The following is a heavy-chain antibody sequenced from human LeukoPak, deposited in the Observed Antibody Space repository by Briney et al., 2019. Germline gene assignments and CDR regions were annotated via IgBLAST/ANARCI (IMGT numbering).Heavy chain of an antibody. V-gene: IGHV4-34*01. CDR2: INHSGST. CDR1: GGSFSGYY. Sequence: SETLSLTCAVHGGSFSGYYWSWIRQPPGKGLEWIGEINHSGSTNYNPSLKSRVPISVDTSKNQFSLKLSSVTAADTAVYYCARADPAKDTDYWGQGTLVTVSS. CDR3: ARADPAKDTDY. D-gene: IGHD5-18*01. J-gene: IGHJ4*02.